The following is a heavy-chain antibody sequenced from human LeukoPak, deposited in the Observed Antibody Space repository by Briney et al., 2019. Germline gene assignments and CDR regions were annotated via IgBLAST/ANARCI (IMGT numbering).Heavy chain of an antibody. Sequence: PSETLSLTCTLSVGSISSYYWSWVRQPAGEGLEWVGRIYPSGGTNYNPSLKSRVTMSLDTSKNQFSLKLSSVAAADTAVYYCATGAYSYFDNWGQGTLVIFSP. V-gene: IGHV4-4*07. CDR1: VGSISSYY. D-gene: IGHD4-17*01. J-gene: IGHJ4*02. CDR3: ATGAYSYFDN. CDR2: IYPSGGT.